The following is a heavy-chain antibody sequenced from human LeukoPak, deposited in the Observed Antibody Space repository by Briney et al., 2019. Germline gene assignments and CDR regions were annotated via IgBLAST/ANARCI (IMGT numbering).Heavy chain of an antibody. J-gene: IGHJ6*03. CDR3: ARQGAAGTYYYYYMDV. CDR2: SYPGDSNT. Sequence: AGGSLQISGQGSGYSFTSYWIGGVRQVPGKGLEWMGISYPGDSNTIYSPSFQGQVTISADKSSSTAYLEWSSLKASDTAMYYRARQGAAGTYYYYYMDVWGKGTTVTVSS. D-gene: IGHD6-13*01. V-gene: IGHV5-51*01. CDR1: GYSFTSYW.